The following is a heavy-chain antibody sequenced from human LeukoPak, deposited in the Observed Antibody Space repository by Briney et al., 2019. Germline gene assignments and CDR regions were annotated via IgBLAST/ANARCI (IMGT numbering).Heavy chain of an antibody. Sequence: KPGGSLRLSCAASGFTFSSYSMNWVRQAPGKGLEWVSSISSSSSYIYYADSVKGRFTISRDNAKNSLYLQMNSLRAEDTAVYYCASIGDSNYKGYYYHGMDVWGQGTTVTVSS. CDR1: GFTFSSYS. CDR2: ISSSSSYI. V-gene: IGHV3-21*01. CDR3: ASIGDSNYKGYYYHGMDV. J-gene: IGHJ6*02. D-gene: IGHD4-11*01.